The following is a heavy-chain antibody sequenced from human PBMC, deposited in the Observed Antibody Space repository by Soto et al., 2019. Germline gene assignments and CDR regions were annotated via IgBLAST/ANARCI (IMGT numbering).Heavy chain of an antibody. J-gene: IGHJ4*02. V-gene: IGHV3-30-3*01. CDR1: GFTFSSYA. CDR3: AREGFLEWLQRIGFDY. Sequence: GGSLRLSCAASGFTFSSYAMHWVRQAPGKGLEWVAVISYDGSNKYYADSVKGRFTISRDNSKNTLYLQMNSLRAEDTAVYYCAREGFLEWLQRIGFDYWGQGTLVT. CDR2: ISYDGSNK. D-gene: IGHD3-3*01.